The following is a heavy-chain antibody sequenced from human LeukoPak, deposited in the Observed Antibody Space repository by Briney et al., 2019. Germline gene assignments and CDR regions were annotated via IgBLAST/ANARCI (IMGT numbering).Heavy chain of an antibody. J-gene: IGHJ4*02. CDR2: ISYSGTT. CDR3: AREGGDSSGWYGGYYFDY. CDR1: GGSISSFY. Sequence: PSETLSLTCTVSGGSISSFYWSWIRQPPGKGLEYIGYISYSGTTSYNPSLKSRVTISVDTSKNQFSLKLTSVTAADTAVYYCAREGGDSSGWYGGYYFDYWGQGTLVTVSS. D-gene: IGHD6-19*01. V-gene: IGHV4-59*12.